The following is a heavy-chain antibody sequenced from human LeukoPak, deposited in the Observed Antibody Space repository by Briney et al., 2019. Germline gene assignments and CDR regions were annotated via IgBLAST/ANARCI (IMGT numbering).Heavy chain of an antibody. CDR1: GYTFTGYY. CDR2: INPNSGGT. J-gene: IGHJ4*02. D-gene: IGHD2-15*01. CDR3: ARDSEDIVVVVAAM. Sequence: ASVKVSCKASGYTFTGYYMHWVRQAPGQGLEWMGRINPNSGGTNYAQKFQGRVTMTRDTSIGTAYMELSRLRSDDTAVYYCARDSEDIVVVVAAMWGQGTLVTVSS. V-gene: IGHV1-2*06.